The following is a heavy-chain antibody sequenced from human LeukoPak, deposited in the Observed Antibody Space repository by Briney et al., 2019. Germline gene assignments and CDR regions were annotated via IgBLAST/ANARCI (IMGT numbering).Heavy chain of an antibody. V-gene: IGHV3-30*18. CDR2: ISYDGSNK. CDR1: GFTFSSYG. Sequence: GRSLRLSCAASGFTFSSYGMHWVRQAPGKGLEWVAVISYDGSNKYYADSVKGRFTISRDNSKNTLYLQMNSLRAEDTAVYYCAKDGGTSCYFDYWGQGTLVTVSS. D-gene: IGHD2-2*01. J-gene: IGHJ4*02. CDR3: AKDGGTSCYFDY.